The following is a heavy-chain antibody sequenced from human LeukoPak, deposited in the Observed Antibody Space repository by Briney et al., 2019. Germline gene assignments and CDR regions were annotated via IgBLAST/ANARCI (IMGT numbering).Heavy chain of an antibody. Sequence: GGSLRLSCAASGFTFSDYYMSWIRRAPGKGLEWVSYISSSGSTIYYADSVKGRFTISRDNAKNSLYLQMNSLRAEDTAVYYCARESPKGRAMATPIILDYWGQGTLVTVSS. CDR1: GFTFSDYY. V-gene: IGHV3-11*04. J-gene: IGHJ4*02. CDR2: ISSSGSTI. D-gene: IGHD5-18*01. CDR3: ARESPKGRAMATPIILDY.